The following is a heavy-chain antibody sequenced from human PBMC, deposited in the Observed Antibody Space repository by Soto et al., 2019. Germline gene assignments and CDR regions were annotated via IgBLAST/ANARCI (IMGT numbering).Heavy chain of an antibody. J-gene: IGHJ4*02. Sequence: GSLRLSGAASVFIFSSNYMSWVRQAPGKALEWVSVIYGAGSTFYADSVRGRFTISRDNSKNTLYLQMSSLRAEDTAVYYCARGEDYGDYFDYWGQGTLVTVSS. CDR3: ARGEDYGDYFDY. CDR1: VFIFSSNY. CDR2: IYGAGST. V-gene: IGHV3-53*01. D-gene: IGHD4-17*01.